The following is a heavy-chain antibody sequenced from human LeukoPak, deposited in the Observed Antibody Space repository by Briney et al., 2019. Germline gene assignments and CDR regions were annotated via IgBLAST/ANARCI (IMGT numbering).Heavy chain of an antibody. CDR3: ARDRVIAAAGIRGLGYYYGMDV. D-gene: IGHD6-13*01. J-gene: IGHJ6*02. V-gene: IGHV4-59*12. CDR2: IYYTGST. CDR1: GGSISRDY. Sequence: NPSETLSLTCTVSGGSISRDYWSWIRQPPGKGLEWIGYIYYTGSTNYNPSLKSRVTISVDTSKNQFSLKLSSVTAADTAVYYCARDRVIAAAGIRGLGYYYGMDVWGQGTTVTVSS.